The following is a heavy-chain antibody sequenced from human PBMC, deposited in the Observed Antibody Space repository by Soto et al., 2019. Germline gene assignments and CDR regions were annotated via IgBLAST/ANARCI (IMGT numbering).Heavy chain of an antibody. J-gene: IGHJ5*02. CDR2: MNPNSGNT. Sequence: QVQLVQSGAEVKKPGASVKVSCKASGYTFTSYDINWVRQATGQGLEWMGWMNPNSGNTGYAQKFQGRVNMTRNTSISTAYMERSSLRSEDTAVYYCARGLVSPRLNWFDPWGQGTLVTVSS. D-gene: IGHD6-6*01. V-gene: IGHV1-8*01. CDR3: ARGLVSPRLNWFDP. CDR1: GYTFTSYD.